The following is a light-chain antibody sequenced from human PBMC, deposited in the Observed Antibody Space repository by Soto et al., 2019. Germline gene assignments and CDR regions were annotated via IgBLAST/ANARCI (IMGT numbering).Light chain of an antibody. CDR2: EGS. CDR1: SSDVGRYNL. J-gene: IGLJ2*01. V-gene: IGLV2-23*01. CDR3: CSYAGSSTHVV. Sequence: QAVVTQPASVSGSPGQSITISCTGTSSDVGRYNLVSWYQQQPGKAPKLMIYEGSKRPSGVSNRFSGSKSGNTASLTISGLQAEDEADHYCCSYAGSSTHVVFGGGTKLTVL.